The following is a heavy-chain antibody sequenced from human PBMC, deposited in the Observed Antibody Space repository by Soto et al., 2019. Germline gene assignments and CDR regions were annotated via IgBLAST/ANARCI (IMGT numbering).Heavy chain of an antibody. CDR1: GFTFTSSA. CDR2: IVVGSGNT. D-gene: IGHD1-7*01. J-gene: IGHJ6*02. CDR3: AARTGTTGWGYYYGMDV. Sequence: SVKVSCKASGFTFTSSAVQWVRQARGQRLEWIGWIVVGSGNTNYAQKFQERVTITRDMSTSTAYMELSSLRSEDTAVYYCAARTGTTGWGYYYGMDVWGQGTTVTVSS. V-gene: IGHV1-58*01.